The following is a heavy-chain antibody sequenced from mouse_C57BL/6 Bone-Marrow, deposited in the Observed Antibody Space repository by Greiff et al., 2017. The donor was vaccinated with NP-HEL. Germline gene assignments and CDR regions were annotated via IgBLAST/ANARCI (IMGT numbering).Heavy chain of an antibody. CDR2: IYPGDGDT. J-gene: IGHJ4*01. CDR1: GYAFSSYW. Sequence: QVQQKQSGAELVKPGASVKISCKASGYAFSSYWMNWVKERPGKGLEWIGQIYPGDGDTKYNGKFKGKATLTADKSSSTAYMQVSSLTSEDSAVYFCARGDYGSSRFGYAMDYWGQGTSVTVSS. V-gene: IGHV1-80*01. D-gene: IGHD1-1*01. CDR3: ARGDYGSSRFGYAMDY.